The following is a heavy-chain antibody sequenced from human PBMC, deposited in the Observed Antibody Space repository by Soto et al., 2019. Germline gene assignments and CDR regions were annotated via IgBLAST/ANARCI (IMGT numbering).Heavy chain of an antibody. Sequence: HPGGSLRLSCAASGFTFSSYAMSWVRQAPGKGLEWVSAISGSGGSTYYADSVKGRFTISRDNSKNTLYLQMNSLRAEDTAVYYCAKDSSREQQREPYYYYGMDVWGQGTTVTVSS. D-gene: IGHD6-13*01. CDR2: ISGSGGST. CDR1: GFTFSSYA. CDR3: AKDSSREQQREPYYYYGMDV. V-gene: IGHV3-23*01. J-gene: IGHJ6*02.